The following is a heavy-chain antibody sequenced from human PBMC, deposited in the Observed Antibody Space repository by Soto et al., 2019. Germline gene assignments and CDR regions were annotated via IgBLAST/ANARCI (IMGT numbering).Heavy chain of an antibody. CDR3: ARDLFDSSWHLNNWFDP. J-gene: IGHJ5*02. CDR1: GGSSSSGDYY. Sequence: SETLSLTCTVAGGSSSSGDYYWSWIRQPPGKGLEWIGYIYYSGSTYYNPSLKSRVTISVDTSKNQFSLKLSSVTAADTAVYYCARDLFDSSWHLNNWFDPWGQGTLVTVSS. D-gene: IGHD6-13*01. CDR2: IYYSGST. V-gene: IGHV4-30-4*01.